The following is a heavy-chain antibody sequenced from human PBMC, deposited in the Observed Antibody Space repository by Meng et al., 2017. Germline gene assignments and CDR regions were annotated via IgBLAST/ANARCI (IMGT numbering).Heavy chain of an antibody. CDR1: GDTVSSDSAA. D-gene: IGHD3-10*02. V-gene: IGHV6-1*01. CDR2: TYYRSKWYN. J-gene: IGHJ4*02. Sequence: QLQLSGPGLMKPSQTLSLTCAISGDTVSSDSAAWNWIRQSPSRGLEWLGRTYYRSKWYNDFAVSVKSRIIINPDTSKNHFSLQLNSVTPEDTAVYYFASGWSMFQTWGQGTLVTVSS. CDR3: ASGWSMFQT.